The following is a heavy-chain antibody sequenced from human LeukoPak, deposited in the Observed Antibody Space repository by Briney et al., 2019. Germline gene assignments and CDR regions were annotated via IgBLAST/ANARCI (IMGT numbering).Heavy chain of an antibody. CDR1: GFTFSGYR. Sequence: GGSLRLSCAASGFTFSGYRMNWVRQAPGKGLEWVSSISGSSSYIYYTDSVKGRFTISRDNAKNSLVLQMNSLRAEDTGVYYCARGMGEPVYGMDVWGQGTTVTVSS. CDR2: ISGSSSYI. CDR3: ARGMGEPVYGMDV. J-gene: IGHJ6*02. D-gene: IGHD1-26*01. V-gene: IGHV3-21*01.